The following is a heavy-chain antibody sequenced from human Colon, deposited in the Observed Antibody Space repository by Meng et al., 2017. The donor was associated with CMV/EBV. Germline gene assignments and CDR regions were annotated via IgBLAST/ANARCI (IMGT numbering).Heavy chain of an antibody. V-gene: IGHV1-46*01. J-gene: IGHJ5*02. Sequence: AAVKVSCQASGYIFTSHFMHWLRQATGHGPEGMGVISPSGDRRYYAQKFQGRVTMTRDTSTSTDYMAVTSLRSEDTAIYYCARENSESDSSWWFDPWGQGTLVTVSS. CDR2: ISPSGDRR. CDR3: ARENSESDSSWWFDP. CDR1: GYIFTSHF. D-gene: IGHD1-26*01.